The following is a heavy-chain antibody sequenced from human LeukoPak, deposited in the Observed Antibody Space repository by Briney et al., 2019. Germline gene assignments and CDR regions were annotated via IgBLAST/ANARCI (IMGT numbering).Heavy chain of an antibody. CDR3: VRGRYSSGWFKDKNWFDP. CDR2: IYYNGNT. Sequence: SETLSLTCSVSGGSIGTTYYWGVIRQPPGKGLEWIAAIYYNGNTYYKPSLKSRVTISVDKSKNQFSLKLSSMTAADTAVYYCVRGRYSSGWFKDKNWFDPWGQGIPVTVSS. CDR1: GGSIGTTYY. D-gene: IGHD6-19*01. J-gene: IGHJ5*02. V-gene: IGHV4-39*07.